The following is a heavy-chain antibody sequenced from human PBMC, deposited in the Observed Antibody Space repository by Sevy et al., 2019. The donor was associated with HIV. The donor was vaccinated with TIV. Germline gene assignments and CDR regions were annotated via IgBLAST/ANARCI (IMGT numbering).Heavy chain of an antibody. D-gene: IGHD6-19*01. CDR3: ATPANSVAGTGYFAY. Sequence: SETLSLTCTVSGASISGSGFYWGWVRQSPGKGLEWIGSIYYRGTTYYNASLKSRLTISADSSKNQFSLNLNSVTAADTAVYYRATPANSVAGTGYFAYWGQGTLVTVSS. CDR1: GASISGSGFY. V-gene: IGHV4-39*01. CDR2: IYYRGTT. J-gene: IGHJ4*02.